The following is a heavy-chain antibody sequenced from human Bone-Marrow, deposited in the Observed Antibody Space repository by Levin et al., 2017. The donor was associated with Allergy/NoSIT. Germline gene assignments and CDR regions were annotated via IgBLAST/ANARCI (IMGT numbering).Heavy chain of an antibody. CDR3: ARVGGYFGRDWFDP. V-gene: IGHV1-18*01. D-gene: IGHD3-10*01. CDR2: ISVYNGNT. Sequence: ASVKVSCKASGFTFTSYTISWVRQAPGQGLEWLGWISVYNGNTDYAQKFQDRVSMTRDTSTTTAYMELRSLRSDDTAVYYCARVGGYFGRDWFDPWGQGTLVTVSS. CDR1: GFTFTSYT. J-gene: IGHJ5*02.